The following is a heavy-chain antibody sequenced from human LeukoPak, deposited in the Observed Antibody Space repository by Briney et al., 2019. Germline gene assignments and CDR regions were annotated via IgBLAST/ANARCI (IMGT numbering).Heavy chain of an antibody. V-gene: IGHV4-59*01. CDR2: IYYSGST. J-gene: IGHJ4*02. CDR3: ARVKMTRPDYV. D-gene: IGHD3-10*02. Sequence: SETLSLTCTVSGGSISSYYWSWIRQPPEKGLEWIGYIYYSGSTNYNPSLKSRVTISVDTSKNQFSLKLSSVTAADTAVYYCARVKMTRPDYVWSQGTLVTVSS. CDR1: GGSISSYY.